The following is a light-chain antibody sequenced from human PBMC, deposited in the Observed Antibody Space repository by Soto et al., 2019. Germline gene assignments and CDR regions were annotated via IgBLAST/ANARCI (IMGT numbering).Light chain of an antibody. CDR3: MQALQTPLT. CDR2: LGS. Sequence: DIVMTQSPLSLPVTPGESASISCRSSQSLLQSDGYNYLDWYLQKPGQSPQFLIYLGSNRASGVPDRFSGSGSGTDFTLKISRVEAEDVGVYYCMQALQTPLTFCQGTKVEIK. CDR1: QSLLQSDGYNY. J-gene: IGKJ1*01. V-gene: IGKV2-28*01.